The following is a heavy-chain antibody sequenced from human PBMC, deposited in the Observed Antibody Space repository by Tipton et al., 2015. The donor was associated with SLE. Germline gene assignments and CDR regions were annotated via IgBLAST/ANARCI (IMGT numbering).Heavy chain of an antibody. Sequence: TLSLTCTVSGGSISSYYWSWIRQPPGKGLEWIGYIYYSGSTNYNPSLKSRVTISVDTSKNQFSLKLSSVTAADTAVYYCAREKFSRNSGYDWPRGFDYWGQGTLVTVSS. CDR3: AREKFSRNSGYDWPRGFDY. V-gene: IGHV4-59*01. D-gene: IGHD5-12*01. CDR1: GGSISSYY. J-gene: IGHJ4*02. CDR2: IYYSGST.